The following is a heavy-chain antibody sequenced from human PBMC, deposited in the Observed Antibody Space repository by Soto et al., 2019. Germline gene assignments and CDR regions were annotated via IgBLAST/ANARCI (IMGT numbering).Heavy chain of an antibody. CDR2: IYYNGRA. D-gene: IGHD6-6*01. V-gene: IGHV4-30-4*01. Sequence: SESLSLTCSVSGGSISSDEFYWTWIRQPPGEGLEWIGYIYYNGRASYNPSLETRVAISVDTSKNQFSLRLTSVSAADTAVYYCARDRSNSPDLFDSWGQGTLVTVSS. CDR1: GGSISSDEFY. CDR3: ARDRSNSPDLFDS. J-gene: IGHJ4*02.